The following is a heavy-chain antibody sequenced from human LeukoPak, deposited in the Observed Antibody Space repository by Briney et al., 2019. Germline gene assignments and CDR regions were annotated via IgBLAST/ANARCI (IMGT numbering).Heavy chain of an antibody. CDR2: INPRFGNT. CDR1: GYTFINSH. Sequence: ASVKVSCKTSGYTFINSHLHWLRQAPGQGLEWMGMINPRFGNTNYAQKFQGRVTMTRDTSTTTVYMQLSSLSSEDTAVYYCARDGLIAVLSAANHFYGLDDWGQGTTVIVSS. CDR3: ARDGLIAVLSAANHFYGLDD. V-gene: IGHV1-46*01. D-gene: IGHD2-2*01. J-gene: IGHJ6*02.